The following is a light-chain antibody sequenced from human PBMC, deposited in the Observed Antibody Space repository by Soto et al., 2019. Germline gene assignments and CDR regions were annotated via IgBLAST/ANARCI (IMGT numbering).Light chain of an antibody. J-gene: IGKJ2*01. CDR1: QSVSSSY. CDR2: AAS. V-gene: IGKV3-20*01. CDR3: QQYGQLYT. Sequence: EIVLTQSPGTLSLSPGERATLSCRASQSVSSSYLAWYQQKPGQAPRLLIFAASSRATGIPDRFSGSGSGTYFTLTISSLEPEDSAVYYCQQYGQLYTFGQGTKVEIK.